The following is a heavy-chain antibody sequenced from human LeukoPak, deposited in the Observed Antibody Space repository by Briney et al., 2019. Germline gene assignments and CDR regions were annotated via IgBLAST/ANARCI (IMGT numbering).Heavy chain of an antibody. CDR2: IYHSGST. D-gene: IGHD3-22*01. Sequence: PSQTLSLTCAVSGGSISSGGYSWSWIRQPPGKGLEWIGYIYHSGSTYYNPSLKSRVTISVDTSKNQFSLKLSSVTAADTAVYYCVRQWMRDSGAYYDFHHWGQGTLVTVST. CDR3: VRQWMRDSGAYYDFHH. V-gene: IGHV4-30-2*01. CDR1: GGSISSGGYS. J-gene: IGHJ4*02.